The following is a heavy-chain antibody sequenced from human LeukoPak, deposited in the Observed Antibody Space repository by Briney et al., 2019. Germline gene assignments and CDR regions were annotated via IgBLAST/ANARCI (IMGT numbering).Heavy chain of an antibody. V-gene: IGHV3-48*02. CDR1: GFTFSNYN. D-gene: IGHD1-26*01. CDR2: ISTGSSTI. J-gene: IGHJ4*02. Sequence: GGSLRLSCAASGFTFSNYNMKWVRQAPGKGLEWLSYISTGSSTIYYADSVKGRFTISRDNAKNSLYLQMNSLRDEDTAVYYCARGDLGGDYWGQGSLLTVSS. CDR3: ARGDLGGDY.